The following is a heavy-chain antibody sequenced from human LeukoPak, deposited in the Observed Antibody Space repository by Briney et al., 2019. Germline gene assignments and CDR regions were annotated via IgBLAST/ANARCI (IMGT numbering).Heavy chain of an antibody. Sequence: GGSLRLSCAASGFTFTTYIMNWVRQAPGKGLEWVANIKPDGSDQYYVDSVKGRFTISRDNAKNSLYLQMNSLRAEDTAVYYCARWSLGDYWGQGTLVTVSS. D-gene: IGHD1-26*01. J-gene: IGHJ4*02. CDR2: IKPDGSDQ. CDR1: GFTFTTYI. V-gene: IGHV3-7*01. CDR3: ARWSLGDY.